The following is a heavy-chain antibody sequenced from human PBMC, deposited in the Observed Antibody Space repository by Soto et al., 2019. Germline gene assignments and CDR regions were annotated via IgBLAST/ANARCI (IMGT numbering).Heavy chain of an antibody. CDR1: GFSLSDYW. V-gene: IGHV3-74*01. CDR2: ITRDGSST. J-gene: IGHJ4*02. CDR3: ARGANGYYYFDY. D-gene: IGHD5-18*01. Sequence: EVQLVESGGGLVQPGGSLRLSCAASGFSLSDYWMHWVRQAPGEGLVWLSRITRDGSSTNYADYVKGRFTISRDNAKNTLYLQVNSLRGEDTAVYYCARGANGYYYFDYWGQGTLVTVSS.